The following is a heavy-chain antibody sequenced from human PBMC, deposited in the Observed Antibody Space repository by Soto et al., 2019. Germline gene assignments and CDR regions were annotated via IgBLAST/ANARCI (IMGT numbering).Heavy chain of an antibody. CDR3: ATEFRKAGTHSSGYYSAIAF. D-gene: IGHD3-22*01. V-gene: IGHV1-24*01. CDR2: FDPEDGET. J-gene: IGHJ4*02. CDR1: GYTLTELS. Sequence: ASVKVCCKVSGYTLTELSIHSVRQAHGKGLEWMGGFDPEDGETIYAQKFQGRVTMTEDTSTETAYMELSSLRSEDTAVYYCATEFRKAGTHSSGYYSAIAFWGQGTLVTVSS.